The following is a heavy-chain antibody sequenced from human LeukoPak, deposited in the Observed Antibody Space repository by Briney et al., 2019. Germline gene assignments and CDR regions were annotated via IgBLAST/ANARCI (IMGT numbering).Heavy chain of an antibody. CDR1: GGSISSGSYY. J-gene: IGHJ2*01. V-gene: IGHV4-61*02. D-gene: IGHD2-2*01. CDR3: ARAPDWYFDL. CDR2: IYTSGCT. Sequence: SETLSLTCTVSGGSISSGSYYWSWIRQPAGKGLEWIGRIYTSGCTNYNPSLKSRVTISVDTSRNQFSLKLSSVTAADTAVYYCARAPDWYFDLWGRGTLVTVSS.